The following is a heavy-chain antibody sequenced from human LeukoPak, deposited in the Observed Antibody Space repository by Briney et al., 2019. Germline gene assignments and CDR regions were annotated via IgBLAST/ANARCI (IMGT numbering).Heavy chain of an antibody. V-gene: IGHV4-59*01. Sequence: SETLSLTCTVSGGSISSYYWSWIRQPPGTGLEWIGYIYYSGSTNYNPSLKSRVTISVDTSKNQFSLKLSSVTAADTAVYYCARYDYGDYVFDYWGQGTLVTVSS. J-gene: IGHJ4*02. CDR1: GGSISSYY. CDR3: ARYDYGDYVFDY. D-gene: IGHD4-17*01. CDR2: IYYSGST.